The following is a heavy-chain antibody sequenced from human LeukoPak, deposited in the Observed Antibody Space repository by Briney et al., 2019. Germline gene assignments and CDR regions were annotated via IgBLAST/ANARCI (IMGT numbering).Heavy chain of an antibody. D-gene: IGHD4-17*01. CDR2: INPSGGST. J-gene: IGHJ6*02. Sequence: ASVKVSCKVSGYTLTELSMHWVRQAPGQGLEWMGIINPSGGSTSYAQKFQGRVTMTRDTSTSTVYMELSSLRSEDTAVYYCARYLLDYGDPGYGMDVWGQGTTVTVSS. CDR3: ARYLLDYGDPGYGMDV. CDR1: GYTLTELS. V-gene: IGHV1-46*01.